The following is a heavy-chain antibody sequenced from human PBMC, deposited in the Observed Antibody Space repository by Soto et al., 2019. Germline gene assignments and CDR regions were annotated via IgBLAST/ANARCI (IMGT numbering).Heavy chain of an antibody. V-gene: IGHV3-30*18. D-gene: IGHD6-6*01. Sequence: QVQLVESGGGVVQPGRSLRLSCAASGFTFSSYGMHWVRQAPGKGLEWVAVISYDGSNKYYADSVTGRLTISRDNSKNTMYLQMNRLRAEDTAVYYCAKDGGIAAHYYYYYGMDVWGQGTTVTVSS. J-gene: IGHJ6*02. CDR1: GFTFSSYG. CDR3: AKDGGIAAHYYYYYGMDV. CDR2: ISYDGSNK.